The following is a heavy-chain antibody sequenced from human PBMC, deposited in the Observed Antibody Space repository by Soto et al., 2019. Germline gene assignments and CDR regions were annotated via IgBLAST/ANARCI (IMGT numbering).Heavy chain of an antibody. CDR2: ISYDGSNE. J-gene: IGHJ4*02. CDR3: ATLFWEGIIVVGQSGGGGDD. D-gene: IGHD2-2*01. V-gene: IGHV3-30*03. CDR1: GFIFSSYG. Sequence: QEQLVQSGGGVVQPGKSLRLSCAASGFIFSSYGMHWVRQAPGKGLEWVAVISYDGSNEYYADSVQGRFTISRDNSKQTLYLQMNSLRKEDTAVYFCATLFWEGIIVVGQSGGGGDDWGQGTLVTVSS.